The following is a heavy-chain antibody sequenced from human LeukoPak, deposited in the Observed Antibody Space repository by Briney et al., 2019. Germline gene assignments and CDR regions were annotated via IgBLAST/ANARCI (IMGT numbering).Heavy chain of an antibody. D-gene: IGHD1-26*01. CDR3: ARVSWGELQGVIDY. CDR1: GGSFSGYY. J-gene: IGHJ4*02. Sequence: SETLSLTCAVYGGSFSGYYWSWIRQPPGKGLEWIGEINHSGSTNYNPSLKSRVTISVDTSKNQFSLKLSSVTAADTAVYYCARVSWGELQGVIDYWGQGTLVTVSS. V-gene: IGHV4-34*01. CDR2: INHSGST.